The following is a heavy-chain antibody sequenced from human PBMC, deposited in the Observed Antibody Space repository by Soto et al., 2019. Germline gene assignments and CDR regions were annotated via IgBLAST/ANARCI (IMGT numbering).Heavy chain of an antibody. CDR3: AGRCDSTTCLGHFDY. J-gene: IGHJ4*02. V-gene: IGHV1-69*06. Sequence: QVQLVQSGGEVKKPGSSVKVSCKASGGTFNNYVVNWVRQAPGQGLEWMGGILPIFATANYTQKFQGRVTITVDKSTSTAYMELTSLRSEDTAVYYCAGRCDSTTCLGHFDYWGQGTLVTVAS. D-gene: IGHD2-2*01. CDR1: GGTFNNYV. CDR2: ILPIFATA.